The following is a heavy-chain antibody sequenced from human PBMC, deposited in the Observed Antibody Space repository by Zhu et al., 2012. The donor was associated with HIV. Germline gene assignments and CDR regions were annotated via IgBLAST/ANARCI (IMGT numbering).Heavy chain of an antibody. CDR2: IYHSGST. D-gene: IGHD3-22*01. CDR1: GDSISSYSW. Sequence: QVQLQESGPRLVKPSGTLSLTCAVSGDSISSYSWWSWVRQSPGKGLEWIGEIYHSGSTNYNPSLKSRVTISVDKSKHQFSLKLNSVTAADTAVYYCARGFPIFDTSGYYFDYWGQGTLVTVSS. CDR3: ARGFPIFDTSGYYFDY. J-gene: IGHJ4*02. V-gene: IGHV4-4*02.